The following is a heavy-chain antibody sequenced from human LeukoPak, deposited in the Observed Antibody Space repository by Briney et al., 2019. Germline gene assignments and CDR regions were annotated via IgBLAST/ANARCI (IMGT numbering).Heavy chain of an antibody. V-gene: IGHV3-74*01. CDR3: AGGISATGGG. CDR2: INNDGTST. J-gene: IGHJ3*01. D-gene: IGHD6-13*01. Sequence: GGSLRLSCAASGFTFSSYWMHWVRQAPGKGLVWASRINNDGTSTYYADSVKGRFTISRDNAKNTLYLQMNSLRAEDTAVYYCAGGISATGGGWGQGTMVTVS. CDR1: GFTFSSYW.